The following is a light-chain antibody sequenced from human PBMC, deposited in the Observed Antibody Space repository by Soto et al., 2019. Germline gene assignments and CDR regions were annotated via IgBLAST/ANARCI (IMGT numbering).Light chain of an antibody. CDR3: SSYTSSSTVV. CDR2: DVS. Sequence: QAVVTQPASMSGSPGQSITISCTGTSSDVGGYNYVSWYQQHPGKAPKLIIYDVSNRPSGVSNRFSGSKSGNTASLTISGLQAEDEADYSCSSYTSSSTVVFGGGTKLTVL. CDR1: SSDVGGYNY. V-gene: IGLV2-14*01. J-gene: IGLJ2*01.